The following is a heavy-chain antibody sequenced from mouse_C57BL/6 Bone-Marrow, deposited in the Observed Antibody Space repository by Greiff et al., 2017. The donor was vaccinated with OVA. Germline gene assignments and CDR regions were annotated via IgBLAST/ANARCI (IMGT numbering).Heavy chain of an antibody. CDR1: GYTFTSYW. V-gene: IGHV1-69*01. CDR2: IDPSDSYT. Sequence: QVQLQQPGAELVMPVASVKLSCKASGYTFTSYWMHWVKQRPGQGLEWIGEIDPSDSYTNYNQKFKGKSTLTVDKSSSTAYMQLSSLTSEDSAVYYCFTTVFDYWGQGTTLTVSS. D-gene: IGHD1-1*01. J-gene: IGHJ2*01. CDR3: FTTVFDY.